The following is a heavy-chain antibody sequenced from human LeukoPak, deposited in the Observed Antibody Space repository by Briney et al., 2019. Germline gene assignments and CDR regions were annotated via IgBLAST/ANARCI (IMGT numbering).Heavy chain of an antibody. J-gene: IGHJ3*02. V-gene: IGHV1-69*06. Sequence: ASVKVSCKASGGTFSSYAISWVRQAPGQGLEWMGGIIPIFGTANYAQKFQGRVTITADKSTSTAYMELSSLRSEDTAVYYCAREDAVAGTLAFDIWGQGTMVTVSS. CDR1: GGTFSSYA. D-gene: IGHD6-19*01. CDR3: AREDAVAGTLAFDI. CDR2: IIPIFGTA.